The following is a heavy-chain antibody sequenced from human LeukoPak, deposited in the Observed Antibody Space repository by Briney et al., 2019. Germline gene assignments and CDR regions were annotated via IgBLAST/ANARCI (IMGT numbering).Heavy chain of an antibody. Sequence: GGSLRPPCAASGFTFSSYTMNWVRQAPGKGLQWVSTVSASSDIHYSDSVKGRFTISRDNARNSLYLQMNSLRDEDTAVYYCARDALHTAHFDYWGQGTLVTVSS. V-gene: IGHV3-48*02. CDR2: VSASSDI. J-gene: IGHJ4*02. CDR3: ARDALHTAHFDY. D-gene: IGHD5-18*01. CDR1: GFTFSSYT.